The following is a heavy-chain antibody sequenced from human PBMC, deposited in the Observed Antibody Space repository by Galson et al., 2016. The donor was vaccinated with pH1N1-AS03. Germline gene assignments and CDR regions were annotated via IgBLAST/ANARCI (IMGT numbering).Heavy chain of an antibody. CDR1: GFTFSSYA. CDR2: ISSDGSDK. CDR3: ARDLLRAYGSGSSTKNYYYYGMDV. Sequence: SLRLSCAASGFTFSSYAMHWVRQAPGKGLEWVAIISSDGSDKYYPDSVKGRFTISRHNSKNTLYLQMNSLRAEDTAVYYCARDLLRAYGSGSSTKNYYYYGMDVWGQGTTVTVSS. V-gene: IGHV3-30*04. D-gene: IGHD3-10*01. J-gene: IGHJ6*02.